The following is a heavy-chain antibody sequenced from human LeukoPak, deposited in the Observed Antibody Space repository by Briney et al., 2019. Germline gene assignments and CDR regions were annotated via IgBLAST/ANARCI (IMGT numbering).Heavy chain of an antibody. D-gene: IGHD1-26*01. CDR3: TAGGDGTYSSDY. J-gene: IGHJ4*02. CDR2: SKGKSGGGTL. CDR1: GFTFRDVW. V-gene: IGHV3-15*05. Sequence: GGSLRLSCSASGFTFRDVWMRWVRQAPGKGMEWVGRSKGKSGGGTLDIAAPGQGRFTISRDDSKSTLSLQMNSLEIDDTAVYYCTAGGDGTYSSDYWGQGTLVSVSS.